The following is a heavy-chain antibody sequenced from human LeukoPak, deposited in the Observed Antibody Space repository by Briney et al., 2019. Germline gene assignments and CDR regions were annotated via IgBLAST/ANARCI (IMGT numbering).Heavy chain of an antibody. CDR1: GFTFSNYW. CDR2: IHSDGSST. D-gene: IGHD6-19*01. Sequence: PGGSLRLSCAASGFTFSNYWMHWVRQAPGKGLVWVSRIHSDGSSTSYADSVKGQFTISRDNAKNTLYLQMNSLRAEDTAVYYCARAIAVAGTGGFYWGQGTLVTVSS. CDR3: ARAIAVAGTGGFY. V-gene: IGHV3-74*01. J-gene: IGHJ4*02.